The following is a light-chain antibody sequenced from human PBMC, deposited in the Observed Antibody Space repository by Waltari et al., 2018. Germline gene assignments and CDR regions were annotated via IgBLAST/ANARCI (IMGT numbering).Light chain of an antibody. CDR1: SSAVAGVNF. J-gene: IGLJ2*01. CDR2: DVF. V-gene: IGLV2-14*03. CDR3: SSYTASPPHVV. Sequence: QSALTQPASVSGSPGQSISISCTGVSSAVAGVNFVSWYQQHPSKAPKLMIYDVFNRPSGVSTRFSGSKSDNAASLAISGLQAEDEAVYYCSSYTASPPHVVFGGGTKVTVL.